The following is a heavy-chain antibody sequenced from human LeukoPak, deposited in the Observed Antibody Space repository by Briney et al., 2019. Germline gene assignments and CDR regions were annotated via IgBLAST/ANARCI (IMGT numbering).Heavy chain of an antibody. CDR2: INPNSGGT. D-gene: IGHD3-3*01. CDR3: ARDIRPRVESFDY. Sequence: ASVTVSCKASGYTFTDYHMHWVRQAPGQGLEWMGWINPNSGGTNYAQKFQGRLTITRDTSISTAYMELSRLRSDDTAVYYCARDIRPRVESFDYWGQGTLVTVSS. V-gene: IGHV1-2*02. J-gene: IGHJ4*02. CDR1: GYTFTDYH.